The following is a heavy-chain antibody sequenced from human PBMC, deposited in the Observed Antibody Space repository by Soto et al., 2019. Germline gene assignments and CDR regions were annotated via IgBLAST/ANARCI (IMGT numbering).Heavy chain of an antibody. J-gene: IGHJ5*02. CDR3: AGIQRLTWFDP. V-gene: IGHV3-66*01. Sequence: EVQLVESGGGLVQPGGSLRLSCAASGFTVSSHYMSWVRQAPGKGLEWVSVIYSGGSTYYADSVKGRFTISRDNSKNTLYLQMNSLRAEDTAVYYCAGIQRLTWFDPWGQGTLVTVSS. CDR1: GFTVSSHY. D-gene: IGHD1-20*01. CDR2: IYSGGST.